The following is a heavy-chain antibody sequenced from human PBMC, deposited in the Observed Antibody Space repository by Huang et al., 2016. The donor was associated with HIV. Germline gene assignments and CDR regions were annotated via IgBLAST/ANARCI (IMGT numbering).Heavy chain of an antibody. CDR1: GGGSSSYA. CDR3: ARSGPRWGLATIWTLVY. J-gene: IGHJ4*02. CDR2: IIPIFGTT. V-gene: IGHV1-69*13. D-gene: IGHD5-12*01. Sequence: QVQLVQSGAEVKKPGSSVKLSCQSSGGGSSSYAISWVRQARGKGLEWMGGIIPIFGTTDYAPRFQGRVTITADESTNTAYIELSSLEYDDTALYYCARSGPRWGLATIWTLVYWGQGTLVTVSS.